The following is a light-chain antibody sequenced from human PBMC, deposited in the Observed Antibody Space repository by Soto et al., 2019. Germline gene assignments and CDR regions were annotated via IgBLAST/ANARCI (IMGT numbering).Light chain of an antibody. V-gene: IGLV2-14*01. CDR3: SSYTSSSTLV. CDR1: SSDVGAYNF. CDR2: EVS. J-gene: IGLJ1*01. Sequence: QSALTQPPSVSGSPGQSVTISCTGTSSDVGAYNFVSWYQQHPGKAPKLMIYEVSNRLSGVSNRFSGSKSGNTASLTISGLQAEDEADYYCSSYTSSSTLVFGSGTKVTVL.